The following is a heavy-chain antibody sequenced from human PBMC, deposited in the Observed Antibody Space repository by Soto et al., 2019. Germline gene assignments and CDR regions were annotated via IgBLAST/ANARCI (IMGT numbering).Heavy chain of an antibody. CDR2: IRAST. V-gene: IGHV3-23*01. Sequence: EMQLLESGGGLVQAGGSLRLSCAASGFTVSSYPLNWVRQAPGKGLEWVSGIRASTYYAASVKGGFTISRDTSKNTLYLQMNSLRAEDTAIYFCAIRLYSTRWYYLDYWGQGTLVTVSS. D-gene: IGHD6-13*01. CDR1: GFTVSSYP. J-gene: IGHJ4*02. CDR3: AIRLYSTRWYYLDY.